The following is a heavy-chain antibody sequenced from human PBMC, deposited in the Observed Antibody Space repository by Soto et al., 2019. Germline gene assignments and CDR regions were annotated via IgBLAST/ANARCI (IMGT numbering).Heavy chain of an antibody. V-gene: IGHV3-33*08. CDR1: ASIFKGHG. Sequence: QVQLVESGGGVVQPGGSLRLSCAASASIFKGHGMHWVRQAPGKGLEWVAIIWYDGSDEHYGDSVEGRFTISRDNSKNMLYFQMNSLSADDTAVFYCARDGVGATTFFGFLEYWGQGTLVTVCS. D-gene: IGHD1-26*01. J-gene: IGHJ4*02. CDR3: ARDGVGATTFFGFLEY. CDR2: IWYDGSDE.